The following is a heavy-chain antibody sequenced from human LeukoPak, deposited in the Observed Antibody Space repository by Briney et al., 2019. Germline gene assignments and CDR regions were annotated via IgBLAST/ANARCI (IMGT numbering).Heavy chain of an antibody. D-gene: IGHD5-18*01. V-gene: IGHV4-39*01. Sequence: PSQTLSLTCTVSGGSISSGSYYWGWIRQPPGKGLEWIGTIYYSGSTYYNPSLKSRVTIFVDTSNNQFSLKLSSVTAADTAVYYCARQRDTARTNPYFDYWGQGTLVTVSS. CDR2: IYYSGST. CDR1: GGSISSGSYY. J-gene: IGHJ4*02. CDR3: ARQRDTARTNPYFDY.